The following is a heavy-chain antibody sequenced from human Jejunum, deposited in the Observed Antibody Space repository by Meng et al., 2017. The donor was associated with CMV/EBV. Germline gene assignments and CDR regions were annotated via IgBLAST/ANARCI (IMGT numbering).Heavy chain of an antibody. CDR3: ARATNFVTV. D-gene: IGHD4-17*01. CDR2: IYYTGNT. V-gene: IGHV4-30-4*01. CDR1: GESINSDNY. J-gene: IGHJ4*02. Sequence: SLNCSVSGESINSDNYWSWIRQSPGKGLEWIGYIYYTGNTYYNPSLKSRVTISLGTSKNQFSLKLNSVTAADTAVYYCARATNFVTVWGQGTLVTVSS.